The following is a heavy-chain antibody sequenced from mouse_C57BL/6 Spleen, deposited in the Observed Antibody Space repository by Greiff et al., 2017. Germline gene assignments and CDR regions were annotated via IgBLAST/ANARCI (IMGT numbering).Heavy chain of an antibody. CDR1: GYTFTSYW. V-gene: IGHV1-64*01. Sequence: QVQLKQPGAELVKPGASVKLSCKASGYTFTSYWMHWVKQRPGQGLEWIGMLNPNSGSTNYNEKFTSKVTLTVDKSSSTAYMQLSSLTSEDSSVYYCARGKTMVTTSFADWGQGTLVTVSA. CDR3: ARGKTMVTTSFAD. J-gene: IGHJ3*01. CDR2: LNPNSGST. D-gene: IGHD2-2*01.